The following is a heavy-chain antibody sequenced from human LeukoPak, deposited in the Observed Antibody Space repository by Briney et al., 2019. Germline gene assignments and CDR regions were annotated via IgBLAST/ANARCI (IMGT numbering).Heavy chain of an antibody. Sequence: SETLSLTCAVYGGSFSGYYWSWIRQPPGKGLEWIGEINHSGSTNYNPSLKSRVTISVDTSKNQCSLKLSSVTAADTAVYYCARGVPVLRYFDWLSPPAKNYALDYWGQGTLVTVSS. CDR2: INHSGST. CDR1: GGSFSGYY. D-gene: IGHD3-9*01. V-gene: IGHV4-34*01. CDR3: ARGVPVLRYFDWLSPPAKNYALDY. J-gene: IGHJ4*02.